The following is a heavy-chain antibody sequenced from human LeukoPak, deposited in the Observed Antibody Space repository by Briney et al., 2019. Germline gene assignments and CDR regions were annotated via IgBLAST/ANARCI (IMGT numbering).Heavy chain of an antibody. CDR2: ISAYNGNT. CDR3: ARDSSYYYDSSGYYGY. D-gene: IGHD3-22*01. J-gene: IGHJ4*02. CDR1: GYTFTSYD. V-gene: IGHV1-18*01. Sequence: ASVKVSCKASGYTFTSYDINWVRQATGQGLEWMGWISAYNGNTNYAQKLQGRVTMTTDTSTSTAYMELRSLRSDDTAVYYCARDSSYYYDSSGYYGYWGQGTLVTVSS.